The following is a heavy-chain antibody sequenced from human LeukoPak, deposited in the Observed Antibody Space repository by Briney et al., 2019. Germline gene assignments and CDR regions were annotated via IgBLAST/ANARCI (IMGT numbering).Heavy chain of an antibody. J-gene: IGHJ3*02. Sequence: ASVKVSCKASGYTFTGYYMHWVRQAPGQGLEWMGWINPNSGGTNYAQKFQGRVTMTRDTSISTAYMELRSLRSDDTAVYYCARGSGSYYAFDIWGQGTMVTVSS. CDR1: GYTFTGYY. V-gene: IGHV1-2*02. CDR2: INPNSGGT. CDR3: ARGSGSYYAFDI. D-gene: IGHD1-26*01.